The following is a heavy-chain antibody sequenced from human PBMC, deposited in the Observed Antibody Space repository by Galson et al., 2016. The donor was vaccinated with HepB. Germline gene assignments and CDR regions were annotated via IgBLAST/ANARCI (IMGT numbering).Heavy chain of an antibody. CDR3: ARDPTRPWANDASDI. CDR2: ICHSGST. CDR1: GYSISNGYC. V-gene: IGHV4-38-2*02. J-gene: IGHJ3*02. Sequence: ETLSLTCTVSGYSISNGYCWGWIRQPPGKGLEWIGNICHSGSTYFNPSLNSRVTISVDASKNQFSLKLTSVTAADTAVYYCARDPTRPWANDASDIWGQGTMVAVSS. D-gene: IGHD1-1*01.